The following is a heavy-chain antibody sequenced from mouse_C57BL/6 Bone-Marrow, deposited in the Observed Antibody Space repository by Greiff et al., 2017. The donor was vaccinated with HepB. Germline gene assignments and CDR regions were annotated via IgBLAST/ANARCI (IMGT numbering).Heavy chain of an antibody. J-gene: IGHJ4*01. Sequence: VQGVESGPGLVAPSQSLSITCTVSGFSLNSYGVHWVRQPPGKGLEWLVVIWSDGSTTYNSALKSRLSISKDNSKSQVFLKMNSLQTDDTAMYYFARQNYGRFYAMDYWGQGTSVTVSS. CDR1: GFSLNSYG. CDR3: ARQNYGRFYAMDY. CDR2: IWSDGST. D-gene: IGHD1-1*01. V-gene: IGHV2-6-1*01.